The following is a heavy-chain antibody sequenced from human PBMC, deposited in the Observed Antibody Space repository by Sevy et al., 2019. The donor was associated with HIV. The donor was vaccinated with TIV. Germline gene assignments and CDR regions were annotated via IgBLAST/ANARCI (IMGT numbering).Heavy chain of an antibody. CDR1: GYTFTDYY. Sequence: ASVKVSCKASGYTFTDYYIHWVRQAPGQGLEWMGWIRPNSGGTNYAQKFQGRVTMTRDTSISTAYMQLSRLRSDDTALYYCARVVYPSSFSTSRYPDYWGHGTLVTVSS. J-gene: IGHJ4*01. CDR2: IRPNSGGT. CDR3: ARVVYPSSFSTSRYPDY. V-gene: IGHV1-2*02. D-gene: IGHD6-13*01.